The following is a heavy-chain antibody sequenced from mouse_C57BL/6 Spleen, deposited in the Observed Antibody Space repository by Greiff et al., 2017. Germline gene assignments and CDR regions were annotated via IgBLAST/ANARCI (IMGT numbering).Heavy chain of an antibody. D-gene: IGHD1-1*01. CDR1: GFNIKDDY. J-gene: IGHJ2*01. CDR3: TKSYYGPDY. V-gene: IGHV14-4*01. CDR2: IDPENGDT. Sequence: VQLQQSGAELVRPGASVKLSCTASGFNIKDDYMHWVKQRPEQGLEWIGWIDPENGDTEYASKFQGKATITADTSSNTAYLQLSSLTSEDAAVDYCTKSYYGPDYWGQGTTLTVSS.